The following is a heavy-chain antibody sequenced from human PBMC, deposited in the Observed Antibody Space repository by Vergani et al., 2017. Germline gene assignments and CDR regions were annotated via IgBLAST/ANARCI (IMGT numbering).Heavy chain of an antibody. D-gene: IGHD3-22*01. CDR3: ARKSSGYYYPFDY. V-gene: IGHV4-34*01. J-gene: IGHJ4*02. Sequence: QVQLQQWGAGLLKPSETLSLTCAVYGGSFSGYYWSWIRQPPGKGLEWIGEIYHSGSTNYNPSLKSRVTISVDKSKNQFSLKLSSVTAAATAVYYCARKSSGYYYPFDYWGQGTLVTVSS. CDR2: IYHSGST. CDR1: GGSFSGYY.